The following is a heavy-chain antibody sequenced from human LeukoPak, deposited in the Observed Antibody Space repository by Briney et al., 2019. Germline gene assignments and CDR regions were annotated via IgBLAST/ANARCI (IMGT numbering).Heavy chain of an antibody. CDR1: GASIRSHT. V-gene: IGHV4-59*11. D-gene: IGHD3-10*01. CDR2: LYISGSS. Sequence: SETLSLTCAVSGASIRSHTWSWIRQPPRKGLEWIGDLYISGSSNYNPSLKSRVTISGDRSKTQFSLRLSSVTAADTAVYYCAREVPQTALHECLDVWGQGTTVTVSS. CDR3: AREVPQTALHECLDV. J-gene: IGHJ6*02.